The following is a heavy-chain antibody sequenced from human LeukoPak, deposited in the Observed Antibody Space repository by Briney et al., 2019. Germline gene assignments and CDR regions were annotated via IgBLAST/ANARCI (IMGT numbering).Heavy chain of an antibody. J-gene: IGHJ4*02. CDR2: ISGSGGVT. CDR3: AKWPEGATPKFHY. V-gene: IGHV3-23*01. D-gene: IGHD1-26*01. CDR1: RFTFISYA. Sequence: GGCLRLSCAASRFTFISYATSWVREAPGEGLEWVSTISGSGGVTYYPDSVRGRFTISRDNSKNTLHLQMDSLRAEDTAIYYCAKWPEGATPKFHYWGQGTLVTVSS.